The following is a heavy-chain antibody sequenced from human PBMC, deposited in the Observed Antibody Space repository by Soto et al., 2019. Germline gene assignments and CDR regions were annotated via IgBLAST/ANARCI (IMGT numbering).Heavy chain of an antibody. Sequence: SVKVSCKASGGTFSSYSISWVRQAPGQGLEWMGGIIPIFGTANYAQKFQGRVTITADESTSTAYMELSSLRSEDTAVYYCARGTRGSVLLDAFDIWGQGTMVTVSS. CDR1: GGTFSSYS. V-gene: IGHV1-69*13. CDR3: ARGTRGSVLLDAFDI. J-gene: IGHJ3*02. CDR2: IIPIFGTA. D-gene: IGHD3-10*01.